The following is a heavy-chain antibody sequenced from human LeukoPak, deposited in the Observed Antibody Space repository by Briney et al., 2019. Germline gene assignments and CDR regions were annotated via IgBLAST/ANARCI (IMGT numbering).Heavy chain of an antibody. CDR2: ISSSGANI. J-gene: IGHJ3*02. CDR3: AKAGDNSDNYGAFDI. V-gene: IGHV3-11*01. CDR1: GFTFSDHY. D-gene: IGHD3-22*01. Sequence: GGSLRLSCAASGFTFSDHYMSWIRQAPGKGLEWISYISSSGANIYYKDSVKGRFTISRDNAKNSLYLQMDSLRAEDTAVYYCAKAGDNSDNYGAFDIWGQGTMVTVSS.